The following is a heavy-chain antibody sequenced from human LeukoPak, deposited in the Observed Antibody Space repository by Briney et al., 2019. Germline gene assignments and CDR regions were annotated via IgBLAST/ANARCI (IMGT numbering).Heavy chain of an antibody. D-gene: IGHD3-22*01. CDR1: GGSISSGGYY. CDR3: ARGQNYDSSGYYGNWFDP. CDR2: IYYSGST. V-gene: IGHV4-31*03. J-gene: IGHJ5*02. Sequence: SETLSLTCTVSGGSISSGGYYWSWIRQHPGKGLEWIGYIYYSGSTYYNPSLKSRVTISVDTSKNQFSLKLSSVTAADTAVYYCARGQNYDSSGYYGNWFDPWGQGTLVTVSS.